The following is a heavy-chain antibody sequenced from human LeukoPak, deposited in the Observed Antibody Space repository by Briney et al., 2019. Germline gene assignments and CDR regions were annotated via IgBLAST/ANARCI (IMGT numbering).Heavy chain of an antibody. J-gene: IGHJ4*02. CDR2: IKQDGSEK. CDR3: VGGSGWTFDY. CDR1: GFTFSTYW. V-gene: IGHV3-7*01. D-gene: IGHD6-19*01. Sequence: PGGSLRLSCAASGFTFSTYWMNWVRQAPGKGLEWVANIKQDGSEKYYVDSVKGRFTISRDNAKNSLYLQMNSLRAGDTAVYYCVGGSGWTFDYWGQGTLVTVSS.